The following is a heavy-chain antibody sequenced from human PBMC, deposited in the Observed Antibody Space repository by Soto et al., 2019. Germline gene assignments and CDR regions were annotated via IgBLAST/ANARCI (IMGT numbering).Heavy chain of an antibody. CDR2: IYYSGST. Sequence: QVQLQESGPGLVKPSETLSLTCTVSGGSISSYYWSWIRQPPGKGLEWIGYIYYSGSTNYNPSLKSRVTISVDTSKNQFSLKLSSVTAADTAVYYCARVLRLGYCSSTSCYGRPVGFDPWGQGTLVTVSS. D-gene: IGHD2-2*01. V-gene: IGHV4-59*01. CDR1: GGSISSYY. CDR3: ARVLRLGYCSSTSCYGRPVGFDP. J-gene: IGHJ5*02.